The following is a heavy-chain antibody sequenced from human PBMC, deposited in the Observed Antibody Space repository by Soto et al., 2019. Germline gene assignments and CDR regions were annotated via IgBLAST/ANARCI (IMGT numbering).Heavy chain of an antibody. Sequence: GGSLRLSCAASGFTFNSYEMNWFRQSPGKGPDWVSYISSSGGTIYYADSVKGRFTISRDNAKKSLYLQMNSLRAEDTALYYCARSWYGSGYWLDYWGQGALVTVSS. CDR2: ISSSGGTI. D-gene: IGHD6-13*01. J-gene: IGHJ4*02. V-gene: IGHV3-48*03. CDR3: ARSWYGSGYWLDY. CDR1: GFTFNSYE.